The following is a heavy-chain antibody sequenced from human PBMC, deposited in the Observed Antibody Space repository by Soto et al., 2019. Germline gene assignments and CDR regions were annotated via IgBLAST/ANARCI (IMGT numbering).Heavy chain of an antibody. D-gene: IGHD3-10*01. Sequence: SETLSLTCTVSGGSISSSSYYWGWIRQPPGKGLEWIGSIYYSGNTYYKPSLKSRVTISVDTSKNQFSLKLTSVTAADTVVYYCARQEITMVRAFNWFDPWGQGTLVTVSS. CDR1: GGSISSSSYY. CDR3: ARQEITMVRAFNWFDP. J-gene: IGHJ5*02. V-gene: IGHV4-39*01. CDR2: IYYSGNT.